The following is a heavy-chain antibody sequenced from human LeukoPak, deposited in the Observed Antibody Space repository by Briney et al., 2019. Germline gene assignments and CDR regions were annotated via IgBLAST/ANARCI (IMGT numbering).Heavy chain of an antibody. D-gene: IGHD3-22*01. V-gene: IGHV1-18*01. CDR2: ISAYNGNT. Sequence: GASVKVSCKASGYTFTSYGISWVRQAPGQGLEWMGWISAYNGNTNYAQKLQGRVTTTTDTSTSTAYMELRSLRSDDTAVYYCARGTYYYDSSGYYYFDYWGQGTLVTVSS. J-gene: IGHJ4*02. CDR1: GYTFTSYG. CDR3: ARGTYYYDSSGYYYFDY.